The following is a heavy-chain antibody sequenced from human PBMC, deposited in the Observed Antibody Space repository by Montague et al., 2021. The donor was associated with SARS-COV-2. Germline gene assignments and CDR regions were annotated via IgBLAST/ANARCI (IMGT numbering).Heavy chain of an antibody. CDR3: AGEVSIMARGRRRFDY. J-gene: IGHJ4*02. CDR1: GFTFSSFA. D-gene: IGHD3-10*01. V-gene: IGHV3-30*04. Sequence: SLRLSCAASGFTFSSFAMHWVRQAPGKGLEWVALISYDGNDKYYADSVKGRFTISRDNSKNTQYLQMNSLGAEDTAVYYCAGEVSIMARGRRRFDYWGQGTSVTVSS. CDR2: ISYDGNDK.